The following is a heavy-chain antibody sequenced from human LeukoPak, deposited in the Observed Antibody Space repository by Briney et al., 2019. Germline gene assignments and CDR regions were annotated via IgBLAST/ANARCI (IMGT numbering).Heavy chain of an antibody. D-gene: IGHD6-19*01. CDR3: ARRSAGAAGLFFDY. Sequence: GESLRISCKASGYNFTTYWIAWARQMPGKGLECIRIIYPDDFAPTSSPTFQGQVSISADKSSSTAYLQWSSLKAPVTAMYYGARRSAGAAGLFFDYWGQGALITVSS. CDR2: IYPDDFAP. CDR1: GYNFTTYW. J-gene: IGHJ4*02. V-gene: IGHV5-51*01.